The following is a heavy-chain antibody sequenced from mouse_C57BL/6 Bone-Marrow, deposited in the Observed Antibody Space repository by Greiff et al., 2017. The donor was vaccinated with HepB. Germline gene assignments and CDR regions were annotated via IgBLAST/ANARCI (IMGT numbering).Heavy chain of an antibody. V-gene: IGHV3-5*01. Sequence: EVKLVESGPGLVKPSQTVFLTCTVTGISITTGNYRWSWIRQFPGNKLEWIGYIYYSGTITYNPSLTSRTTITRDTPKNQFFLEMNSLTAEDTATYYCAREKLDDYDGYFDVWGTGTTVTVSS. J-gene: IGHJ1*03. CDR1: GISITTGNYR. D-gene: IGHD2-4*01. CDR3: AREKLDDYDGYFDV. CDR2: IYYSGTI.